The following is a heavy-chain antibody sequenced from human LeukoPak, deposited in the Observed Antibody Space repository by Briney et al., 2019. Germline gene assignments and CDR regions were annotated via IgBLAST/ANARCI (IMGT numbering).Heavy chain of an antibody. D-gene: IGHD2-2*01. CDR1: GGSISSYY. V-gene: IGHV4-59*12. CDR2: IYYSGST. J-gene: IGHJ5*02. CDR3: ARDQEDIVVVPAAMDWFDP. Sequence: PSETLSLTCTVSGGSISSYYWSWIRQPPGKGLEWIGYIYYSGSTNYNPSLKSRVTMSVDTSKNQFSLKLSSVTAADTAVYYCARDQEDIVVVPAAMDWFDPWGQGTLVTVSS.